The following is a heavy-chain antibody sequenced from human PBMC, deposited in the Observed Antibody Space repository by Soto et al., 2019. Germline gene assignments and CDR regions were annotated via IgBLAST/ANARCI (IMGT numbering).Heavy chain of an antibody. V-gene: IGHV3-23*01. CDR2: ISGSGLNT. Sequence: EVQLLESGGGLVQPGGSLTLSCAASGFTFSSYAMSWVRQAPGKWLEWVSAISGSGLNTYYAESVKGRFTISRDNSKNTLYLQLNSLRAEDTAIYYCAKAFPPYYGSGSSYYFTFWGQGTLVTVSS. J-gene: IGHJ4*02. CDR1: GFTFSSYA. D-gene: IGHD3-10*01. CDR3: AKAFPPYYGSGSSYYFTF.